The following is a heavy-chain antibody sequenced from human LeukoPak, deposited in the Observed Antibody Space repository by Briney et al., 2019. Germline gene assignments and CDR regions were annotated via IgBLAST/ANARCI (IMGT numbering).Heavy chain of an antibody. CDR2: MNPNTGNT. V-gene: IGHV1-8*03. CDR1: GGTFSSYA. CDR3: ARGVGATISYYHYYIDV. D-gene: IGHD1-26*01. Sequence: GASVKVSCKASGGTFSSYAINWVRQASGQGLEWMGWMNPNTGNTGYAQKFQGRVTITRNTSISTVYMELSSLRSEDTAVYYCARGVGATISYYHYYIDVWGKGTTVTVSS. J-gene: IGHJ6*03.